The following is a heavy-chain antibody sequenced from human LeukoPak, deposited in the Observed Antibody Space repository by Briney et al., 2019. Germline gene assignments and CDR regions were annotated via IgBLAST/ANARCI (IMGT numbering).Heavy chain of an antibody. CDR2: ICYSGST. J-gene: IGHJ4*02. D-gene: IGHD3-16*02. Sequence: SETLSLTCTVSGGSISSSSYYWGWIRQPPGKGLEWIGSICYSGSTYYNPSLKSRVTISVDTSKNQFSLKLSSVAAADTAVYHCASLIGTVPGDYWGQGTLVTVSS. V-gene: IGHV4-39*01. CDR1: GGSISSSSYY. CDR3: ASLIGTVPGDY.